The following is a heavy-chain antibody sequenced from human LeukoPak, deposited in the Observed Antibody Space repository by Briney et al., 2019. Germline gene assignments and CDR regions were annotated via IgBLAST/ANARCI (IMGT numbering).Heavy chain of an antibody. J-gene: IGHJ4*02. D-gene: IGHD6-19*01. CDR3: ARAVTLAGSSDY. V-gene: IGHV4-34*01. CDR2: INHSGST. Sequence: PSETLSLTCAVYGGSFSGYYWSWIRQPPGKGLEWIGEINHSGSTNYNPSLKSRVTISVDTSKNQFSLKLSSVTAADTAVYYCARAVTLAGSSDYRGQGTLVTVSS. CDR1: GGSFSGYY.